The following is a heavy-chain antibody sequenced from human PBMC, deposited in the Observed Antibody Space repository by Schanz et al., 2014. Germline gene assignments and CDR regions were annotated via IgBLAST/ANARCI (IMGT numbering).Heavy chain of an antibody. CDR2: VKQDGIEK. CDR3: ARGTCSSSTCYIIYFDY. V-gene: IGHV3-7*01. CDR1: GFTFSGYW. D-gene: IGHD2-2*02. J-gene: IGHJ4*02. Sequence: EVQLVESGGGLVQPGGSVRLSCAASGFTFSGYWMSWVRQAPGKGPEWPANVKQDGIEKYYLESVRGRFTISRDNAKNSLYLQLNSLTAEDTAVYYCARGTCSSSTCYIIYFDYWGQGALVTVSS.